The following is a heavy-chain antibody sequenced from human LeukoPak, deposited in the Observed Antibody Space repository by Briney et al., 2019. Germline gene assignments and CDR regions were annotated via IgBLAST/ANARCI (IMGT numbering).Heavy chain of an antibody. J-gene: IGHJ4*02. CDR1: GFTFRDYY. CDR2: ISSSGSTI. CDR3: ARRYYPTFDY. Sequence: PGGSLRLSCAASGFTFRDYYMSWLHQAPGKGLECVSYISSSGSTIYYADSVKGRFTISRDNAKNTLYLQMNSLRAEDTAVYYCARRYYPTFDYWGQGTLVTVSS. V-gene: IGHV3-11*04. D-gene: IGHD3-10*01.